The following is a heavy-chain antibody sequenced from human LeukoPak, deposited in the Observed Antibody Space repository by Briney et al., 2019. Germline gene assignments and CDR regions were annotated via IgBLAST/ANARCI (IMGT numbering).Heavy chain of an antibody. D-gene: IGHD6-13*01. Sequence: GESLRLSCVASGFTFSTYPIHWVRQAPGKGLEWVANINLDGSERFYVDFVKGRFTISRDNADNSMYLQMNSLRAEDTAVYYCGRVIAGAIDYWGQGTLVTVSS. J-gene: IGHJ4*02. CDR1: GFTFSTYP. CDR3: GRVIAGAIDY. CDR2: INLDGSER. V-gene: IGHV3-7*01.